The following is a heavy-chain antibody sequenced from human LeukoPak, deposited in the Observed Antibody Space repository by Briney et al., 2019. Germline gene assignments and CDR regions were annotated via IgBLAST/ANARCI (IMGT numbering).Heavy chain of an antibody. CDR1: GFTFSSYA. CDR3: AKEERDYDILTGYLNSYYYYGMDV. V-gene: IGHV3-30-3*01. J-gene: IGHJ6*02. Sequence: GRSLRLSCAASGFTFSSYAMHWVRQAPGKGLEWVAVISYDGSNKYYADSVKGRFTISRDNSKNTLYLQMNSLRAEDTAVYYCAKEERDYDILTGYLNSYYYYGMDVWGQGTTVTVSS. D-gene: IGHD3-9*01. CDR2: ISYDGSNK.